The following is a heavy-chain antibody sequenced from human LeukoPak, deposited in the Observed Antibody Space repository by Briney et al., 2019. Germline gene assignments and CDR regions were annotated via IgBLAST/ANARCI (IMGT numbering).Heavy chain of an antibody. CDR3: ARGGAVAGLY. Sequence: GGSLRLSCAVSGFTVSRYYMSWVRQAPGKGLEWVSYISSSGNTVYYPDSVKGRFTISRDNAKNSLYLQMNSLRGEDTAVYYCARGGAVAGLYWGQGTLVTVSS. V-gene: IGHV3-48*03. CDR1: GFTVSRYY. D-gene: IGHD6-19*01. J-gene: IGHJ4*02. CDR2: ISSSGNTV.